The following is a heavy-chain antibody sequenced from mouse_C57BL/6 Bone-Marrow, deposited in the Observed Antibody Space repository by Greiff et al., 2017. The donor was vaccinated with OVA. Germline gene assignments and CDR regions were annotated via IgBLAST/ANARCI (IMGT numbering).Heavy chain of an antibody. Sequence: EVKLLESGGGLVQPKGSLKLSCAASGFSFNTYAMNWVRQAPGKGLEWVARIRSKSNNYATYYADSVKDRFTISRDDSESMLYLQMNNLKTEDTAMYYCVSSTTVVPYAYWGQGTLVTVSA. CDR3: VSSTTVVPYAY. CDR2: IRSKSNNYAT. V-gene: IGHV10-1*01. D-gene: IGHD1-1*01. J-gene: IGHJ3*01. CDR1: GFSFNTYA.